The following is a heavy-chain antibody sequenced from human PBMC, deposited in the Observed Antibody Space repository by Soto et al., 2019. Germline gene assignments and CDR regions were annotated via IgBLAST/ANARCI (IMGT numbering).Heavy chain of an antibody. CDR2: ASWDSDTV. CDR1: GFTFDHYA. CDR3: AKGGDYDISHYGTDV. V-gene: IGHV3-9*01. D-gene: IGHD3-9*01. Sequence: EVQLVESGGGLVQLGTSLRLSCAASGFTFDHYAMHWVRQTPGKGLEWVAGASWDSDTVGYADSVRGRFTISRDNGKNSLDLQMNSLRVDDTALYYCAKGGDYDISHYGTDVWGQGTTVTVSS. J-gene: IGHJ6*02.